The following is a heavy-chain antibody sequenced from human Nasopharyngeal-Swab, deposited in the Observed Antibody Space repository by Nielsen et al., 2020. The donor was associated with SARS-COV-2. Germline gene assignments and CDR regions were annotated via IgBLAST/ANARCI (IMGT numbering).Heavy chain of an antibody. CDR2: IYPGDSDT. CDR1: GYSFISYW. CDR3: ARHVDRRYYYDSSGAFDI. J-gene: IGHJ3*02. Sequence: GESLKISCKGSGYSFISYWIGWVRQMPGKGLEWMGIIYPGDSDTRYSPSFQGQVTISADKSISTAYLQWSSLKASDTAMYYCARHVDRRYYYDSSGAFDIWGQGTTVTVSS. D-gene: IGHD3-22*01. V-gene: IGHV5-51*01.